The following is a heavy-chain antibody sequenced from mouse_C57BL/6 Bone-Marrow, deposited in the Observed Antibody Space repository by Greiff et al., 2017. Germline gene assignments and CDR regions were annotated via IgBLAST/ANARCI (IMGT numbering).Heavy chain of an antibody. Sequence: DVKLVESGGGLVKPGGSLKLSCAASGFTFSDYGMHWVRQAPEKGLEWVAYISSVSSTIYYADTVKGRFTISRDNAKNTLFLQMTSLRSADTARYYCARLKDYYAMDYWGQGASVTVSS. CDR3: ARLKDYYAMDY. V-gene: IGHV5-17*01. CDR2: ISSVSSTI. J-gene: IGHJ4*01. CDR1: GFTFSDYG.